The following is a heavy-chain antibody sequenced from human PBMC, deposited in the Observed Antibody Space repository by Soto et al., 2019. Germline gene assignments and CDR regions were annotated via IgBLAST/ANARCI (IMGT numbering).Heavy chain of an antibody. CDR1: GDSVSSNSAA. D-gene: IGHD3-10*01. CDR2: TYYRSKWYN. Sequence: PSQTLSLTCAISGDSVSSNSAAWNWIRQSPSRGLEWLGRTYYRSKWYNDYAVSVKSRITINPDTSKNQFSLQLNSVTPEDTAVYYCAREVLQGYYYGPVGYYYYMDVWGKGTTVTVSS. CDR3: AREVLQGYYYGPVGYYYYMDV. J-gene: IGHJ6*03. V-gene: IGHV6-1*01.